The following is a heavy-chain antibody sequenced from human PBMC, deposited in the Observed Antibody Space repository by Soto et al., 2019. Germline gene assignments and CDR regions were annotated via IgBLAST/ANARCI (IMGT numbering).Heavy chain of an antibody. CDR1: GGSFSGYY. Sequence: PSETLSLTCAVYGGSFSGYYWSWIRQHPGKGLEWIGYIYYSGSTYYNPSLKSRVTISVDTSKNQFSLKLSSVTAADTAVYYCAREIYRHIDYWGQGTLVTVSS. D-gene: IGHD5-12*01. CDR2: IYYSGST. V-gene: IGHV4-31*11. CDR3: AREIYRHIDY. J-gene: IGHJ4*02.